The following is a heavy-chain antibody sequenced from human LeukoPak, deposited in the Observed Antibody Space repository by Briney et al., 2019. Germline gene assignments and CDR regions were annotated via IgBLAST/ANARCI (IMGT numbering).Heavy chain of an antibody. CDR3: AKDLGILWDYMDV. CDR1: GFTFSTYT. Sequence: GGSLRLSCAASGFTFSTYTMNWVRQAPGKGLEWVSSISSRSSYIYYADSVKGRFTISRDNSKNTLYLQMNSLRAEDTAVYYCAKDLGILWDYMDVWGKGTTVTVSS. J-gene: IGHJ6*03. D-gene: IGHD3-16*01. CDR2: ISSRSSYI. V-gene: IGHV3-21*04.